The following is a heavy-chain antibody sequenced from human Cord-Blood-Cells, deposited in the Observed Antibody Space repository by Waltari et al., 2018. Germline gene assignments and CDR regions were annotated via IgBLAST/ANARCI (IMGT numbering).Heavy chain of an antibody. J-gene: IGHJ6*03. CDR2: INHSGST. D-gene: IGHD3-16*02. Sequence: QVQLQQWGAGLLKPSETLSPTCAVYGGSFSGYYWSWIRQPPGKGLEWIGEINHSGSTNYNPSLKSRVTISVDTSKNQFSLKLSSVTAADTAVYYCARGVNNYYYYYMDVWGKGTTVTVSS. CDR3: ARGVNNYYYYYMDV. CDR1: GGSFSGYY. V-gene: IGHV4-34*01.